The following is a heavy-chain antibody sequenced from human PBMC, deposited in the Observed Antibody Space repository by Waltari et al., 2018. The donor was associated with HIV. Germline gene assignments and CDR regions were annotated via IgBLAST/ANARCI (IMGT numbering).Heavy chain of an antibody. Sequence: QLQLQESGPGLVKPSETLSLTCTVSGGSVSSSSYFWGWIRQPPGKGREWIWRIYYTGRAYYNPSLKSRVTISVDTSKNQFSLKVTSVTAADTAVYYCARHALRVGAAYWNFDLWGRGTLVTVSS. CDR3: ARHALRVGAAYWNFDL. CDR1: GGSVSSSSYF. J-gene: IGHJ2*01. CDR2: IYYTGRA. D-gene: IGHD1-26*01. V-gene: IGHV4-39*01.